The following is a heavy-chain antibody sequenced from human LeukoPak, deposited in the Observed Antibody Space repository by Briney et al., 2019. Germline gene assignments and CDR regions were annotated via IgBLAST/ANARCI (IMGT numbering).Heavy chain of an antibody. V-gene: IGHV1-69*06. J-gene: IGHJ4*02. Sequence: SVKVSCKASGGTFSSYAISWVRHAPGKGLGWMGRIIPIFGTANYAQKFQGRVTITADKSTSTAYMELSSLRAEDTAVYYCARAGYSSGWYGYWGQGTLVTVSS. CDR1: GGTFSSYA. CDR3: ARAGYSSGWYGY. CDR2: IIPIFGTA. D-gene: IGHD6-19*01.